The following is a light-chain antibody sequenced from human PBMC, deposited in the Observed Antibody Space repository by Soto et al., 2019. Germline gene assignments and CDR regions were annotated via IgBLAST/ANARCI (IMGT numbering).Light chain of an antibody. CDR3: SSYTSTTTLV. CDR1: SSDVGGYNS. J-gene: IGLJ2*01. CDR2: EVS. Sequence: QSALTQPASVSGSPGQSITISCTGTSSDVGGYNSVSWYQQFPGKAPKLMIYEVSHRPSGVSNRFSGSKSGNTASLTISGLQAEDEAAYYCSSYTSTTTLVFGGGTKLTVL. V-gene: IGLV2-14*01.